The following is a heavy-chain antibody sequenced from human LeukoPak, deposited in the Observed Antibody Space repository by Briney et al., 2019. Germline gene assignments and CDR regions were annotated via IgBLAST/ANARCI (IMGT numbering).Heavy chain of an antibody. CDR2: IKQDGSEK. D-gene: IGHD5-12*01. J-gene: IGHJ4*02. CDR3: ARDRSTPRGYSGYFDY. V-gene: IGHV3-7*03. Sequence: AGGSLRLSCAASGFTFSSYWMSWVRQAPGKGLEWVANIKQDGSEKYYVDSVKGRFTISRDSAKNSLYLQMNSLRAEDTAVYYCARDRSTPRGYSGYFDYWGQGTLVTVSS. CDR1: GFTFSSYW.